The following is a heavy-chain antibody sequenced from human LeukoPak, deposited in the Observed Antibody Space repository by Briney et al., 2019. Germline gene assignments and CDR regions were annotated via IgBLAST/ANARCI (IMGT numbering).Heavy chain of an antibody. V-gene: IGHV3-7*01. D-gene: IGHD3-16*01. CDR2: IKQDGSEK. CDR3: VREFGSGPPAL. CDR1: GFTFSSYW. J-gene: IGHJ4*02. Sequence: PGGSLRLSCAASGFTFSSYWMAWVRQAPGKGLEWVANIKQDGSEKYYVDSVKGRFTISRDNAKNSPYLQMNSLRAEDTAVFYCVREFGSGPPALWGQGTLVSVSS.